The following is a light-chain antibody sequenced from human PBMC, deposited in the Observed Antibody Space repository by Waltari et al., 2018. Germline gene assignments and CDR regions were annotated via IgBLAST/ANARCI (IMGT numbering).Light chain of an antibody. CDR2: WAS. V-gene: IGKV4-1*01. J-gene: IGKJ2*01. Sequence: DIVMTQSPDSLAVSLGERAPIKCKSSQNLLYSANSNNYLAWYQQKPGQPPKLLIYWASSRETGVPDRFSGSGSGTDFTLTISSLQAEDVAVYYCQQHYSSPYTFGQGTKLEI. CDR3: QQHYSSPYT. CDR1: QNLLYSANSNNY.